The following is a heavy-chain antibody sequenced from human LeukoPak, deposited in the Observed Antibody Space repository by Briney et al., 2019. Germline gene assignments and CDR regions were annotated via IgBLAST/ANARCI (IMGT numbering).Heavy chain of an antibody. V-gene: IGHV1-2*02. Sequence: ASVKVSCKYSGYSFSDYFLQRGPQAPGQGLEWMGWFNPNNGGTYFAQRFQGRITMTGDTSISTAYRKLTSLTSDDTAFYYCARVPSTYRHSDHWGQGPLVTVSP. CDR3: ARVPSTYRHSDH. J-gene: IGHJ4*02. CDR1: GYSFSDYF. CDR2: FNPNNGGT. D-gene: IGHD3-3*02.